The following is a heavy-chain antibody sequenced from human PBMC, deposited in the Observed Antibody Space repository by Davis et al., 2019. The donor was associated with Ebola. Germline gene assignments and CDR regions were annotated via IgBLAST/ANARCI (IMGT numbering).Heavy chain of an antibody. D-gene: IGHD6-13*01. CDR2: ISGSGGST. J-gene: IGHJ6*02. Sequence: SLNIPCAASGFTFSSYAMSWVRQAPGQGLEWVSAISGSGGSTYYADSVKGRFTISRDNSKNTLYLQMNSLRAEDTAVYYCAGSYSSSWYRIYYYYGMDVWGQGTTVTVSS. CDR1: GFTFSSYA. V-gene: IGHV3-23*01. CDR3: AGSYSSSWYRIYYYYGMDV.